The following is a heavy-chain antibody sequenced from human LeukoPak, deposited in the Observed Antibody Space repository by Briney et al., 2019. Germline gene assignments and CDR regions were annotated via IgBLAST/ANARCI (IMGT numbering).Heavy chain of an antibody. Sequence: ASVKVSCKASGYTFTSYYMHWVRQAPGQGLEWMGWINPNSGGTNYAQKFQGRVTMTRDTSISTAYMELSRLRSDDTAVYYCARERPIAATAHFDYWGQGTLVTVSS. D-gene: IGHD6-13*01. V-gene: IGHV1-2*02. CDR1: GYTFTSYY. J-gene: IGHJ4*02. CDR2: INPNSGGT. CDR3: ARERPIAATAHFDY.